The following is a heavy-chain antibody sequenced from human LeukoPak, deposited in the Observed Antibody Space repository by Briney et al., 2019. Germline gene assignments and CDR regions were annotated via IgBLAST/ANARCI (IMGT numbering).Heavy chain of an antibody. D-gene: IGHD6-6*01. V-gene: IGHV3-74*01. CDR3: AGSGIAARLTDW. Sequence: GGSLRLSCAASGFTFSSYWMHWVRQAPGKGLVWVSRINIDWSSTSYADSVKGRFTISRENAKNTLYLQMNSLRAEDTAVYYCAGSGIAARLTDWWGQGTLVTVSS. J-gene: IGHJ4*02. CDR1: GFTFSSYW. CDR2: INIDWSST.